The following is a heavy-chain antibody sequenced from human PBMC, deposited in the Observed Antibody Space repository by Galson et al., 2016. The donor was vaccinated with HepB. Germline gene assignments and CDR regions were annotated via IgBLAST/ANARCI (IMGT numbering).Heavy chain of an antibody. CDR2: INGDGSQG. V-gene: IGHV3-7*01. CDR3: ARGTPLPGIDF. CDR1: GFTFSAYW. J-gene: IGHJ4*02. Sequence: SLRLSCAVSGFTFSAYWMCWVRQAPGKGLEWVGDINGDGSQGSYVDSVKGRFTISRDNAKNSLYLQVNGLRAEDTAVYYWARGTPLPGIDFWGQGTPVTVS.